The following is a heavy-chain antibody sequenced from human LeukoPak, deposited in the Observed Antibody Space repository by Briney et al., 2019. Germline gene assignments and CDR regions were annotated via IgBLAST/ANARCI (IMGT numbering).Heavy chain of an antibody. V-gene: IGHV1-2*02. CDR3: ARGLGLAVAVLTRDFDY. CDR1: GYTFTGYY. CDR2: INPNTGGT. D-gene: IGHD6-19*01. Sequence: GASVKVSCKASGYTFTGYYMHWVRQAPGQGLEWMGWINPNTGGTNYAQKFQGRVTMTRNTSISTAYMELSSLRSEDTAVYYCARGLGLAVAVLTRDFDYWGQGTLVTVSS. J-gene: IGHJ4*02.